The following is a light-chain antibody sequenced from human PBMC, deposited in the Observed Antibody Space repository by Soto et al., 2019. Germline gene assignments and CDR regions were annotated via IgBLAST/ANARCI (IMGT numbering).Light chain of an antibody. CDR3: QQRSNWPT. J-gene: IGKJ5*01. CDR2: GAS. V-gene: IGKV3-11*01. CDR1: ESVASNY. Sequence: EIVLTQSPGTLSLSPGERATLSCRASESVASNYLAWYQHKPGQAPRLLFFGASNRATGIPARFSGSGSGTDFTLTISSLEPGDFAVYYCQQRSNWPTFGQGTRLEIK.